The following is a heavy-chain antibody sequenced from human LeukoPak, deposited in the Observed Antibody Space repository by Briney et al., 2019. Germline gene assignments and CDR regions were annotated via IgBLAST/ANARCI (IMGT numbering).Heavy chain of an antibody. Sequence: GALRPSWAASGFTFSSFAMSWVRQAPGKGLGGVPAISGSGGSTYYEDSVKGRFTISRYNSKTTLYLQMNSLRAEDTAVYYCAKDRGRQAAVAFDIWGQGTMVTVSS. CDR2: ISGSGGST. CDR1: GFTFSSFA. J-gene: IGHJ3*02. CDR3: AKDRGRQAAVAFDI. D-gene: IGHD6-25*01. V-gene: IGHV3-23*01.